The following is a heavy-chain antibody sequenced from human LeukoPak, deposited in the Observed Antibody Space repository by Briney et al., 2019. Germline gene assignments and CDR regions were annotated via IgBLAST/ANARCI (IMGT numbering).Heavy chain of an antibody. D-gene: IGHD1-26*01. Sequence: PGGSLRLSCAASGFTFSSYEMNWVRQAPGKGLEWVSYISSSGSTIYYADSVKGRFTISRDNAKNSLYLQMNSLRAEDTAVYYCARKMGARGSSFVPWGQGTLVTVSS. V-gene: IGHV3-48*03. CDR1: GFTFSSYE. CDR2: ISSSGSTI. CDR3: ARKMGARGSSFVP. J-gene: IGHJ5*02.